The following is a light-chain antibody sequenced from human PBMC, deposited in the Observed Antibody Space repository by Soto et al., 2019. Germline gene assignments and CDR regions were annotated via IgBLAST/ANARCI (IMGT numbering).Light chain of an antibody. Sequence: DIQMTQSPATLSASVGDRVSISCRASQSIGVSLAWYQQKPGTAPKLLIYDGFTVDFGVPSRFSGTGSGTEFTLTISSLQPEDFATYYCQHYDGFSRSFCQGTKVEVK. V-gene: IGKV1-5*01. CDR2: DGF. CDR1: QSIGVS. J-gene: IGKJ1*01. CDR3: QHYDGFSRS.